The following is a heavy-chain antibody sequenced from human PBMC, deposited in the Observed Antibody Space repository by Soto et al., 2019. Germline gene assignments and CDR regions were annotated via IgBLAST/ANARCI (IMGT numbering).Heavy chain of an antibody. Sequence: VSLNCTVSGCAIYSYYWNWIRQPPGKGLERIGYIYDTGSASYNPSLKSRVTMSVDTSKNQFSLKLSSVTAADTAVYYCAIAPFRGAAADSDYWGQGLLVTVPT. D-gene: IGHD6-13*01. CDR1: GCAIYSYY. CDR2: IYDTGSA. CDR3: AIAPFRGAAADSDY. J-gene: IGHJ4*02. V-gene: IGHV4-59*01.